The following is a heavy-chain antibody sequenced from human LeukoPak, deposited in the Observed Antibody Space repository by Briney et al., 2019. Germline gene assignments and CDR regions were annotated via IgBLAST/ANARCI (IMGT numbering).Heavy chain of an antibody. CDR3: ARLVVGVAENWFDP. Sequence: SETLSLTCAVSGGSISSGGYSWSWIRQPPGKGLEWIGYIYHSGSTYYNPSLKSRVTISVDRSKNQFSLKLSSVTAADTAVYYCARLVVGVAENWFDPWGREPWSPSPQ. D-gene: IGHD2-15*01. V-gene: IGHV4-30-2*01. J-gene: IGHJ5*02. CDR2: IYHSGST. CDR1: GGSISSGGYS.